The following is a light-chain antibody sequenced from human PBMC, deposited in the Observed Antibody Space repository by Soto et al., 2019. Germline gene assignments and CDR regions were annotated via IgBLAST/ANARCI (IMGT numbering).Light chain of an antibody. Sequence: QSALTQPRSVSGSPGQSVTISCTGTSSDIGGYNYVSWYQQHPGKAPKLMIYDVIKRPSGVPDRFSGSKSGNTASLTIFGLQVEDEAVYYCSSYTTGSTLPWVFGTGTKVTVL. CDR1: SSDIGGYNY. CDR3: SSYTTGSTLPWV. V-gene: IGLV2-11*01. J-gene: IGLJ1*01. CDR2: DVI.